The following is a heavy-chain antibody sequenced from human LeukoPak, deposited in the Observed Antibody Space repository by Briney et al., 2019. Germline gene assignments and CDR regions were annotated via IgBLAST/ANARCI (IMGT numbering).Heavy chain of an antibody. CDR2: ISAYNGNT. CDR3: ARAIAVAPFDY. D-gene: IGHD6-19*01. V-gene: IGHV1-18*04. J-gene: IGHJ4*02. Sequence: ASVKVSCKASGYTFTGYYMHWVRQAPGQGLEWMGWISAYNGNTNYAQKLQGRVTMTTDTSTSTAYMELRSLRSDDTAVYYCARAIAVAPFDYWGQGTLVTVSS. CDR1: GYTFTGYY.